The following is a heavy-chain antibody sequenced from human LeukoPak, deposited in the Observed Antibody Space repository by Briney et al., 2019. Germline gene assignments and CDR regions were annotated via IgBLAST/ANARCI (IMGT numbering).Heavy chain of an antibody. V-gene: IGHV1-2*06. CDR1: GYTFTDYY. CDR2: IYPNSGGT. Sequence: GASVKVSCKASGYTFTDYYLHWVRQAPGQRLEWMGRIYPNSGGTNYAQKFQGRVTMTRDTSISTDYMELSRLRSDDTAVYYCASFLGYDSSGYYWAFDIWGQGTMVTVSS. J-gene: IGHJ3*02. CDR3: ASFLGYDSSGYYWAFDI. D-gene: IGHD3-22*01.